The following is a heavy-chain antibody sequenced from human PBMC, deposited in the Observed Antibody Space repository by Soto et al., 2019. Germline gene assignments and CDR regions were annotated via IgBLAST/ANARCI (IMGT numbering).Heavy chain of an antibody. CDR2: LVPILGIE. V-gene: IGHV1-69*02. Sequence: SVKVSCKASGDTFSRYTISWVRQAPGQGLERLGXLVPILGIENXXQKLQGRXXITEGKSTRTAYMELSSLRSEDTAVYYCEIARYWGQGTLVTVSS. CDR3: EIARY. J-gene: IGHJ4*02. CDR1: GDTFSRYT.